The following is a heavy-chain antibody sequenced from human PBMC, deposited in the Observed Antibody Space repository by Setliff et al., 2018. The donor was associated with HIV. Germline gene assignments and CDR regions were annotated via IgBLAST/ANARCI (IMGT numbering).Heavy chain of an antibody. V-gene: IGHV4-61*02. CDR1: GGSISSGNYY. CDR2: IYTSGST. CDR3: ARVGFDRSGYYRPFDY. D-gene: IGHD3-22*01. Sequence: SETLSLTCTVSGGSISSGNYYWSWIRQPAGKGLEWIGRIYTSGSTNYNPSLKSRVTISLDTSKNQFSLNLYSVTAADTAVYYCARVGFDRSGYYRPFDYWGQGTLVTVSS. J-gene: IGHJ4*02.